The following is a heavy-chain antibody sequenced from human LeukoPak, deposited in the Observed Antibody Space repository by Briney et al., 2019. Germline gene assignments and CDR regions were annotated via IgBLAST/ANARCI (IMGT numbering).Heavy chain of an antibody. CDR2: INHSGTT. V-gene: IGHV4-34*01. J-gene: IGHJ3*02. CDR1: GGSFTGYY. CDR3: AKSNGFGLVDI. Sequence: SQTLSLTCAVYGGSFTGYYWSWIRPPPGKGLEWLGEINHSGTTNYNPSLKSRVTISVDTSKNQCSLKLSSVTAADTAVYDCAKSNGFGLVDIWGQGTMVTVSS. D-gene: IGHD2-2*01.